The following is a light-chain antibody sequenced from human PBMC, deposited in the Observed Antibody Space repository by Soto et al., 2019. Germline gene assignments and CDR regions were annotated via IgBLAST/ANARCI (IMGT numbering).Light chain of an antibody. CDR3: QQYDNLFT. V-gene: IGKV1-33*01. Sequence: DIQMTQSPSSLSASVGDRVTITCQASQDISNYLNWYQQKPGKAPKLLIYDASNLETGVPSRFSGSGSGTDFTFTISSLQTEDIATYYFQQYDNLFTFGPGTKVDIK. J-gene: IGKJ3*01. CDR1: QDISNY. CDR2: DAS.